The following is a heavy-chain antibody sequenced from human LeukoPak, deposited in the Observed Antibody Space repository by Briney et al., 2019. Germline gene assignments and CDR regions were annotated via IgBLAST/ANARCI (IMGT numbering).Heavy chain of an antibody. D-gene: IGHD6-13*01. CDR1: GGSISSSSYY. Sequence: SVTLSLTCTVSGGSISSSSYYWGWIRQPPGKGLEWIGSIYYSGSTYYNPSLKSRVTISVDTSKNQFSPKLSSVTAADTAVYYCARHRFLGQQLVHPYFDYWGQGTLVTVSS. CDR2: IYYSGST. J-gene: IGHJ4*02. V-gene: IGHV4-39*01. CDR3: ARHRFLGQQLVHPYFDY.